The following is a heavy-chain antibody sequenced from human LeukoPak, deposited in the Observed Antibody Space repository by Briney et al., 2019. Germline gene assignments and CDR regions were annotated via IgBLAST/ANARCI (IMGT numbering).Heavy chain of an antibody. CDR3: ARDMKQLADAFDI. CDR2: ISSSSSTM. V-gene: IGHV3-48*02. CDR1: GFTFSTYS. Sequence: GGSLRLSCVVSGFTFSTYSMNWVRQAPGKGLEWIAYISSSSSTMHYADSVKGRFTISRDNAKNSLYLQMNSLRDEDTAIYYCARDMKQLADAFDIWGQGTMVIVSS. J-gene: IGHJ3*02. D-gene: IGHD6-13*01.